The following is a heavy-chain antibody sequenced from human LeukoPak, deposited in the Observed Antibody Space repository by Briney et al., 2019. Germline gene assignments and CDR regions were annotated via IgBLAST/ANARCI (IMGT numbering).Heavy chain of an antibody. V-gene: IGHV1-2*02. J-gene: IGHJ3*02. CDR2: INPNSGGT. CDR3: ARDYRKGYCSGGSCYTPVAFDI. CDR1: GYTFTGYY. Sequence: ASVKVSCKASGYTFTGYYMHGVRQAPGQGLEWMGWINPNSGGTNYAQKFQGRVTMTRDTSISTAYMELSRLRSDDTAVYYCARDYRKGYCSGGSCYTPVAFDIWGQGTMVTVSS. D-gene: IGHD2-15*01.